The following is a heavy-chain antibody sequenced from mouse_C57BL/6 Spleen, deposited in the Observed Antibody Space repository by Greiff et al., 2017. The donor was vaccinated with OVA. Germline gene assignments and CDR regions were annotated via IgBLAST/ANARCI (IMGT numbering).Heavy chain of an antibody. CDR2: IWRGGST. V-gene: IGHV2-5*01. D-gene: IGHD2-4*01. CDR1: GFSLTSYG. Sequence: QVQLKESGPGLVQPSQSLSITCTVSGFSLTSYGVHWVRQSPGKGLEWLGVIWRGGSTDYNAAFMSRLSITKDNSKSQVFFKMNSLQADDTAIYYCAKNREKLDDYDGIYWYFDVWGTGTTVTVSS. CDR3: AKNREKLDDYDGIYWYFDV. J-gene: IGHJ1*03.